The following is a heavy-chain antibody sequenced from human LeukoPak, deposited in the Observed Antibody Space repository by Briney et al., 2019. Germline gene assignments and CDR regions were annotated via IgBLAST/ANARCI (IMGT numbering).Heavy chain of an antibody. CDR3: TREPQWELPRYDY. V-gene: IGHV3-49*02. CDR2: IRSKAYGGTT. CDR1: GFTFKNAW. Sequence: GGSLRLSCEASGFTFKNAWMIWVRQAPGKGPEWVGFIRSKAYGGTTEYAASVKGRFTISRDDSKSIAYLQMNSLKTEDTAVYYCTREPQWELPRYDYWGQGTLVTVSS. J-gene: IGHJ4*02. D-gene: IGHD1-26*01.